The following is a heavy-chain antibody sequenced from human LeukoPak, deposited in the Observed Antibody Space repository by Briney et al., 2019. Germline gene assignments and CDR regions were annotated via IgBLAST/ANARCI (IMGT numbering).Heavy chain of an antibody. CDR2: ISGSGGST. D-gene: IGHD3-10*01. J-gene: IGHJ5*02. Sequence: PGGSLRLSCAASGFTFSSYAMSWVRQAPGEGLEWVSAISGSGGSTYYADSVKGRFTISRDNSKNTLYLQMNSLRAEDTAVYYCAKDAAPRGFGEPTENWFDPWGQGTQVTASS. CDR3: AKDAAPRGFGEPTENWFDP. V-gene: IGHV3-23*01. CDR1: GFTFSSYA.